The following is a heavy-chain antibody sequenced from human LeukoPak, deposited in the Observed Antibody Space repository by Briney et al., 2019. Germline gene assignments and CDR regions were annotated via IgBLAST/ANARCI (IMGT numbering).Heavy chain of an antibody. CDR3: ARGYYDSSGYFDY. D-gene: IGHD3-22*01. J-gene: IGHJ4*02. Sequence: SVKVSCKASGGTFSSYAIGWVRQAPRQGLEWMGGIIPIFGTANYAQKFQGRVTITADESTSTAYMELSSLRSEDTAVYYCARGYYDSSGYFDYWGQGTLVTVSS. V-gene: IGHV1-69*01. CDR1: GGTFSSYA. CDR2: IIPIFGTA.